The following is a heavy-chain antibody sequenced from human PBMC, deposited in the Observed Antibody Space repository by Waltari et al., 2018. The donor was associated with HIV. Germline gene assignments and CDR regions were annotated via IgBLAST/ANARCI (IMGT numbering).Heavy chain of an antibody. CDR3: ARTYYYDSSGYYAP. V-gene: IGHV1-2*02. J-gene: IGHJ5*02. CDR2: IDPNSGDT. D-gene: IGHD3-22*01. CDR1: GYTFMGHS. Sequence: QVQLVQSGAEVRQSGASVQVLCKASGYTFMGHSIYCVRQAPGRGLAWMGWIDPNSGDTNYAQKFQGRVTMSRDTAISTAYMELSRLRPDDTAGYYCARTYYYDSSGYYAPWGQGTLVTVSS.